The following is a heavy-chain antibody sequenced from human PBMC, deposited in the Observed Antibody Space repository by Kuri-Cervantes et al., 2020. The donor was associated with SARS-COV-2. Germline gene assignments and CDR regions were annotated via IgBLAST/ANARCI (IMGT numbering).Heavy chain of an antibody. Sequence: SETLSLTCTVSGGSISSSSYYWGWIRQPPGKGLEWIGSIYYSGSTYYNPSLKSRVTISVDTSKNQFSLKLSSVTAADTAVYYCAIRWDYDPRSNYYYYGMDVWGQGTTVTVSS. D-gene: IGHD3-3*01. J-gene: IGHJ6*02. V-gene: IGHV4-39*01. CDR2: IYYSGST. CDR3: AIRWDYDPRSNYYYYGMDV. CDR1: GGSISSSSYY.